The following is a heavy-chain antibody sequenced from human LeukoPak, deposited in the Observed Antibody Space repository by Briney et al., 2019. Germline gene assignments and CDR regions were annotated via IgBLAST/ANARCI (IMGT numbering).Heavy chain of an antibody. CDR2: IYYIGRT. V-gene: IGHV4-30-4*01. CDR3: ARGSGLTGYYGALTWFEP. Sequence: SQTLSLTCTVSGASISSGDYYWIWSRQPPGKGLEWIGHIYYIGRTYYNPSLKSRLTVSVDTSKNQFSLKPSSVTAADTAGYFCARGSGLTGYYGALTWFEPWGQGILVTV. J-gene: IGHJ5*02. CDR1: GASISSGDYY. D-gene: IGHD3-9*01.